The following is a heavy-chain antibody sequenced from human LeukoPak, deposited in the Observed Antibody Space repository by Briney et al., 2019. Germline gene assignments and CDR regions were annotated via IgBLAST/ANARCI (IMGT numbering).Heavy chain of an antibody. J-gene: IGHJ4*02. CDR3: ARDLDCSSTSCYTFLDY. D-gene: IGHD2-2*02. CDR1: RGTFSSYA. V-gene: IGHV1-2*02. Sequence: ASVKVSCKASRGTFSSYAISWVRQAPGQGLEWMGWINPNSGGTNYAQKFQGRVTMTRDTSISTAYMELSRLRSDDTAVYYCARDLDCSSTSCYTFLDYWGQGTLVTVSS. CDR2: INPNSGGT.